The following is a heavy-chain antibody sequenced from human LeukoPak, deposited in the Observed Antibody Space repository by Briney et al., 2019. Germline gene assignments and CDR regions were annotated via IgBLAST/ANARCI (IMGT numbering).Heavy chain of an antibody. J-gene: IGHJ4*02. CDR1: GFNLRTYW. V-gene: IGHV3-74*01. D-gene: IGHD3-22*01. CDR3: ARDNYDSSGSFFDY. CDR2: INGEGSRI. Sequence: GGSLRLSCAVTGFNLRTYWIHWVRHSPGRGLEWVARINGEGSRISYADSVKGRFTISRDNSKNTLYLQMNSLRAEDTAVYYCARDNYDSSGSFFDYWGQGTLVTVSS.